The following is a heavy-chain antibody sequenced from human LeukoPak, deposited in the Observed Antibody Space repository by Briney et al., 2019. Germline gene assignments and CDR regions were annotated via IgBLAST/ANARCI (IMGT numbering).Heavy chain of an antibody. V-gene: IGHV4-34*01. CDR1: GGSFSGYY. CDR3: ASSYSSSWYRYAFDI. D-gene: IGHD6-13*01. J-gene: IGHJ3*02. Sequence: PSETLPLTCAVYGGSFSGYYWSWIRQPPGKGLEWIGEINHSGSTNYNPALKSRVTISVDMSKNQFSLKLSSVTAADTAVYYCASSYSSSWYRYAFDIWGQGTMVTVSS. CDR2: INHSGST.